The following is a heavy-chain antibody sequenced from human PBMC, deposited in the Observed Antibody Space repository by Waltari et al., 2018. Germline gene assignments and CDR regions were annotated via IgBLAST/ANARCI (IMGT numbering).Heavy chain of an antibody. Sequence: EVQLVETGGGLIQPGGSLRLSCAVSGFIVSSNYMSWVRQAPGKGLWWVSVIYAGGGSYSADSVGGRFTISRDNSKNTLYLEMNTLRADDTAVYYCATLGAYLGAFDVWGQGTMVTVSS. J-gene: IGHJ3*01. CDR3: ATLGAYLGAFDV. CDR1: GFIVSSNY. D-gene: IGHD3-16*01. CDR2: IYAGGGS. V-gene: IGHV3-53*02.